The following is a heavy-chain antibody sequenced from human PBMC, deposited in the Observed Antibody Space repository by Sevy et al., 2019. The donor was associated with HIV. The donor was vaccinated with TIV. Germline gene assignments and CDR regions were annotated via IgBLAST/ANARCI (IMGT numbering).Heavy chain of an antibody. CDR1: GFTFSSYG. CDR3: AKDPRHSTRPVY. V-gene: IGHV3-30*02. CDR2: IRYDGSNK. J-gene: IGHJ4*02. D-gene: IGHD2-21*01. Sequence: GGSPRLSCAASGFTFSSYGMHWVRQAPGKGLEWVAFIRYDGSNKYYADSVKGRFTISRDNSKNTLYLQMNSLRAEDTAVYYCAKDPRHSTRPVYWGQGTLVTVSS.